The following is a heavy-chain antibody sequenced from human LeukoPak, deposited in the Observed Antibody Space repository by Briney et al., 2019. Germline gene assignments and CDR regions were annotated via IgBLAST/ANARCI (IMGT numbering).Heavy chain of an antibody. Sequence: GGSXRLSCAASGFSVTXXYXXXVRQXPGKXLXXXXVXXXGXXTFXXDSVKGRXXXXRXXSRNTLYLEMSSLRGEDTAIYYCARETPPSGRGHDFWGQGTLVTVSP. D-gene: IGHD5-24*01. J-gene: IGHJ4*02. CDR1: GFSVTXXY. V-gene: IGHV3-53*01. CDR2: XXXGXXT. CDR3: ARETPPSGRGHDF.